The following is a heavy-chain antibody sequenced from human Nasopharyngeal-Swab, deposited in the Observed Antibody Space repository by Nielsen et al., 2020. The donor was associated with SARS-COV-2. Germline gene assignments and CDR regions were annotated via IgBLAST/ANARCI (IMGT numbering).Heavy chain of an antibody. D-gene: IGHD4-23*01. Sequence: ASVKVSCKASGYTFTNFGITWVRQAPGQGLEWMGRISAYNGNTNYGQNFQGRVTMTTDTSTTTAYIEVTSLRPDDMAVYYCAKDRSTGGQSPFDSWGQGTLVTVSS. CDR3: AKDRSTGGQSPFDS. J-gene: IGHJ4*02. CDR1: GYTFTNFG. V-gene: IGHV1-18*03. CDR2: ISAYNGNT.